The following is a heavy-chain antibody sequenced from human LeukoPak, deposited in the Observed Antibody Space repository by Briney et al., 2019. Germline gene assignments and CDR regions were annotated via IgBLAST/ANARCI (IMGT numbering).Heavy chain of an antibody. V-gene: IGHV6-1*01. CDR3: ARGYCSGGGCPNPFDF. J-gene: IGHJ4*02. CDR1: GDSVSSNTAA. Sequence: SQTLSLTCAISGDSVSSNTAAWNWIRQSPSRGLELLGRTYYTSEWYIDYAVSVKSRITINPDTSKNQFSLQLTSVTPEDTAVYYCARGYCSGGGCPNPFDFWGQGALVTVSS. CDR2: TYYTSEWYI. D-gene: IGHD2-15*01.